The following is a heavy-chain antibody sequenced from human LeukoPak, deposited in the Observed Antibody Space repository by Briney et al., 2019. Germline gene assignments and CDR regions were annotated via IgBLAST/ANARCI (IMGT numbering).Heavy chain of an antibody. CDR3: ARGMQMGYYYYMDV. V-gene: IGHV4-59*08. J-gene: IGHJ6*03. D-gene: IGHD5-24*01. CDR2: IYYSGST. Sequence: SETLSLTCTVSGGSISSYYWSWIRQPPGKGLEWIGYIYYSGSTNYNPSLKSRVTISVDTSKNQFSLKLSSVTAADTAVYYCARGMQMGYYYYMDVWGKGTTVTVSS. CDR1: GGSISSYY.